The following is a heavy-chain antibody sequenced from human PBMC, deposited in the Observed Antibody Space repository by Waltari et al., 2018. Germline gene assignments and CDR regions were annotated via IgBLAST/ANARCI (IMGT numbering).Heavy chain of an antibody. CDR2: IIPIFGTA. CDR3: VRRGYMEGSYYFDY. Sequence: QVQLVQSGAEVKKPGSSVKVSCKASAGTFSSYAISWVRQAPGQGLEWMGGIIPIFGTANYAQKFQGRVTITADESTSTAYMELSSLGSEDTAVYYCVRRGYMEGSYYFDYWGQGTLVTVSS. CDR1: AGTFSSYA. V-gene: IGHV1-69*01. J-gene: IGHJ4*02. D-gene: IGHD6-13*01.